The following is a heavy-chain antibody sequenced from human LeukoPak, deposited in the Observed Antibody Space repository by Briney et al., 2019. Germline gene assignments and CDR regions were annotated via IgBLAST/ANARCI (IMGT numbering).Heavy chain of an antibody. CDR3: VRDYGDYARQYYYGMDV. D-gene: IGHD4-17*01. CDR2: IYYSGST. V-gene: IGHV4-39*01. CDR1: GASISTRSNY. Sequence: PSETLSLACTVSGASISTRSNYWGWIRQPPGKGLEWDGSIYYSGSTYFNPSLQSRVALSVDTSNSQFFLKLNSVTAADTAVYYCVRDYGDYARQYYYGMDVWGQGTTVTVSS. J-gene: IGHJ6*02.